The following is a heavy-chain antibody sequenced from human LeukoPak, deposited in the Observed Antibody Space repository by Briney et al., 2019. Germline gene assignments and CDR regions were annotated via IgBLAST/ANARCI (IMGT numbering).Heavy chain of an antibody. CDR3: VKGGDELTYYFDY. D-gene: IGHD3-10*01. V-gene: IGHV3-64D*06. Sequence: GGSLRLSCSASGFTFSSYAMHWVRQAPGKGLEYVSAISRNGGSTYYADSVKGRFTISRDNSKNTLYLQMSSLRAEDTAVYYCVKGGDELTYYFDYWGQGTLVTVSS. J-gene: IGHJ4*02. CDR2: ISRNGGST. CDR1: GFTFSSYA.